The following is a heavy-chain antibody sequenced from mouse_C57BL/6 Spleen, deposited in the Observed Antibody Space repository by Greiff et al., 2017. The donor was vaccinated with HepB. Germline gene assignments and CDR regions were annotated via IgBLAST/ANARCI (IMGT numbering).Heavy chain of an antibody. J-gene: IGHJ4*01. D-gene: IGHD4-1*01. V-gene: IGHV5-17*01. CDR1: GFTFSDYG. CDR2: ISSGSSTI. Sequence: EVHLVESGGGLVKPGGSLKLSCAASGFTFSDYGMHWVRQAPEKGLEWVAYISSGSSTIYYADTVKGRFTISRDNAKNTLFLQMTSLRSEDTAMYYCARKTGTVYAMDYWGQGTSVTVSS. CDR3: ARKTGTVYAMDY.